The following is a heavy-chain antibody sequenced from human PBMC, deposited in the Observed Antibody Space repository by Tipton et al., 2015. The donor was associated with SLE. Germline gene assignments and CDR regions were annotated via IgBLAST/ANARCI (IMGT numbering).Heavy chain of an antibody. Sequence: LRLYCTVSGGSINSGDFYWSWVRQSPVKGLEWIGYIYHSGTTYYNPSLQSRVTISVDTSKNQFSLKLSSVTAADTAVYYCARARWYSSGSAMGDAFDIWGQGTMVTVSS. V-gene: IGHV4-30-4*01. D-gene: IGHD6-19*01. CDR1: GGSINSGDFY. J-gene: IGHJ3*02. CDR2: IYHSGTT. CDR3: ARARWYSSGSAMGDAFDI.